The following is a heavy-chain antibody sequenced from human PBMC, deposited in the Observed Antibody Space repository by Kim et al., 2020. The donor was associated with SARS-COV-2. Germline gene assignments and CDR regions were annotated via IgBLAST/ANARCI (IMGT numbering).Heavy chain of an antibody. Sequence: SETLSLTCTVSGGSISSSNYYWGWIRQSPGKGLEWIASFYYSGATYSNPSLKSRVTISVDTSKRQFSLKLNSVTAADTAVYYCARLRTKYWSYVDYWGQGTLVTLS. D-gene: IGHD2-15*01. V-gene: IGHV4-39*01. CDR1: GGSISSSNYY. CDR3: ARLRTKYWSYVDY. CDR2: FYYSGAT. J-gene: IGHJ4*02.